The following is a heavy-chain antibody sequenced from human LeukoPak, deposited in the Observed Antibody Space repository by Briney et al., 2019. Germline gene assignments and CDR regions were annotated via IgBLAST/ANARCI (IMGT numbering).Heavy chain of an antibody. J-gene: IGHJ4*02. Sequence: PSETLSLTCTVSGGSINTYFWSWIRQPPGKGLEWIGYIYYSGSTNYNPSLKSRVAMSVDTSKNQISLKLSSVTAADTAVYYCARDTYGGDYWGQGTLVTVSS. V-gene: IGHV4-59*01. CDR3: ARDTYGGDY. D-gene: IGHD4-23*01. CDR1: GGSINTYF. CDR2: IYYSGST.